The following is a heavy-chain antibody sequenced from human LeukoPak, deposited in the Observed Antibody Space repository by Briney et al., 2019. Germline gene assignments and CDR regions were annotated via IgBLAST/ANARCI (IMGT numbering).Heavy chain of an antibody. J-gene: IGHJ5*02. Sequence: PGGSLRLSCAASGFTFSSYSMNWVRQAPGKGLEWVSSISSSSSYIYYADSVKGRFTISRDNAKNSLYLQMNSLRAEDTAVYYCARDIAVAGSTINWFDPWGQGTLVTVSS. CDR1: GFTFSSYS. CDR3: ARDIAVAGSTINWFDP. CDR2: ISSSSSYI. V-gene: IGHV3-21*01. D-gene: IGHD6-19*01.